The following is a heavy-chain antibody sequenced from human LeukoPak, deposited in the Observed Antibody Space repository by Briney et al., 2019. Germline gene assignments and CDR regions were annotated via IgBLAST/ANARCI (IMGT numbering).Heavy chain of an antibody. CDR1: GYTFTGYY. J-gene: IGHJ3*02. CDR2: INPNSGGT. CDR3: ARDIDRPHLFLWFGELWKKADAFDI. D-gene: IGHD3-10*01. V-gene: IGHV1-2*02. Sequence: ASVNVCCTASGYTFTGYYIHWVRQGPGQGLEWMGWINPNSGGTTYAQKLQGRVTMTRDTSISTAYMELSRLRSDDTAVYYCARDIDRPHLFLWFGELWKKADAFDIWGQGTMVTVSS.